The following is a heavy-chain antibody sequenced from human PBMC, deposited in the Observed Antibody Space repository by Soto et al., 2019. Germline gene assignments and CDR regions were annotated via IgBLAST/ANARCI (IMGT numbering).Heavy chain of an antibody. CDR3: ARDVRTYYYDRLSNPFDY. J-gene: IGHJ4*02. D-gene: IGHD3-22*01. CDR2: IWYDGSNK. Sequence: QVQLVESGGGVVQPGRSLRLSCAASGFTFSSYGMHWVRQAPGKGLEWVAVIWYDGSNKYYADSVKGRFTISRDNSKNTLYLQMNSLRAEDTAAYYWARDVRTYYYDRLSNPFDYCGQGTLVTVSS. V-gene: IGHV3-33*01. CDR1: GFTFSSYG.